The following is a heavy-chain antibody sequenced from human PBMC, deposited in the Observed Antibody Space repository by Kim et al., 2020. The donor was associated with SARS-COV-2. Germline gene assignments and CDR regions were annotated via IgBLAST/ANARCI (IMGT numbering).Heavy chain of an antibody. D-gene: IGHD6-13*01. J-gene: IGHJ4*02. CDR1: GFTFSSYA. Sequence: GGSLRLSCAASGFTFSSYAMHWVRQAPGKGLEWVAVISYDGSNKYYADSVKGRFTISRDNSKNTLYLQMNSLRAEDTAVYYCARDTPLKGSSLLGYWGQGTLVTVSS. CDR2: ISYDGSNK. CDR3: ARDTPLKGSSLLGY. V-gene: IGHV3-30*04.